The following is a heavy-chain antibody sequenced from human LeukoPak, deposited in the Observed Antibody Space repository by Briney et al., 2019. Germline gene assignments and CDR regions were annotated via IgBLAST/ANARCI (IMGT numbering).Heavy chain of an antibody. CDR3: TRDSIGPISQGFDY. J-gene: IGHJ4*02. CDR2: IYTSGST. Sequence: PSETLSLTCTVSGGSVNSGSYYWSWIRQPAGKGLEWIGRIYTSGSTNYNPSLKSRVTISIDTSKNQFSLNLSSVTAADTAVYYCTRDSIGPISQGFDYWGQGTLVSVSS. CDR1: GGSVNSGSYY. D-gene: IGHD2-2*02. V-gene: IGHV4-61*02.